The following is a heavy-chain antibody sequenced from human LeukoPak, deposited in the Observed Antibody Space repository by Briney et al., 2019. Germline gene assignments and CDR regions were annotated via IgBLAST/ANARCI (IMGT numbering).Heavy chain of an antibody. CDR1: GYNFFKYA. V-gene: IGHV1-3*01. J-gene: IGHJ4*02. CDR2: IDGGNGDT. D-gene: IGHD2-15*01. CDR3: ARDQSRDIRVDFDY. Sequence: GASVNVSCKTSGYNFFKYAIHWVRQAPGQSFEWMGWIDGGNGDTRFSQKFQDRVSFTRDTFATTVYMELTSLRSEDTAVYYCARDQSRDIRVDFDYWGQGALVVVSS.